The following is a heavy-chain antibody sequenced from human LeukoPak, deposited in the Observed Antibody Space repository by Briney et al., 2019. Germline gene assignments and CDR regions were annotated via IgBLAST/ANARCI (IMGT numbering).Heavy chain of an antibody. V-gene: IGHV3-48*03. CDR1: GCTFSSYE. CDR2: ISSSGSTI. D-gene: IGHD3-3*01. CDR3: ARGAQFGCEIFGVLTPFRYYYYYIDV. Sequence: PGGSLRLSCAASGCTFSSYEMNWVRQAPGKGLEWVSYISSSGSTIYYADSVKGRFTISRDNAKNSLYLQMNSLGAEDTAVYYCARGAQFGCEIFGVLTPFRYYYYYIDVWGKGTTVTVSS. J-gene: IGHJ6*03.